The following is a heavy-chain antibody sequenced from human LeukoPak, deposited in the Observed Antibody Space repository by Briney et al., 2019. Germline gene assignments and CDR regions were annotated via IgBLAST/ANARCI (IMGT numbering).Heavy chain of an antibody. Sequence: SETLSLTCTVSGGSISIYYWSWIRQPPGKGLEWIGYIYTSGSTNYNPSLKSRVTISVDTSKYQFSLKLSSVTAADTAVYYCARHESGGAMAYSSSWLGIDYWGQGTLVTVSS. CDR1: GGSISIYY. CDR3: ARHESGGAMAYSSSWLGIDY. J-gene: IGHJ4*02. V-gene: IGHV4-4*09. D-gene: IGHD6-13*01. CDR2: IYTSGST.